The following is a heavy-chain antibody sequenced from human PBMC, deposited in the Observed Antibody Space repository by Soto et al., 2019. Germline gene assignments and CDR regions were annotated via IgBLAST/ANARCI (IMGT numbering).Heavy chain of an antibody. Sequence: GGSLRLSCAASGFTFSSYGMHWVRQAPGKGLEWVAVISYDGSNKYYADSVKGRFTISRDNSKNTLYLQMNSLRAEDTAVYYCAKDYVYTGGMAFWGQGKMVTVSS. CDR3: AKDYVYTGGMAF. CDR1: GFTFSSYG. CDR2: ISYDGSNK. V-gene: IGHV3-30*18. D-gene: IGHD2-15*01. J-gene: IGHJ3*01.